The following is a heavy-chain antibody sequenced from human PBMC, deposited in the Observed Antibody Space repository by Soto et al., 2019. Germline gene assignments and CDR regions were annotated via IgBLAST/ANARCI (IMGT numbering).Heavy chain of an antibody. Sequence: SETLSLTCAVYGGSFSGYYWSWIRQPPGKGLEWIGEINHSGSTNYNPSLKSRVTISVDTSKNQFSLKPSSVTAADTAVYYCARSDSSGYLFDYWGQGTLVTVSS. D-gene: IGHD3-22*01. J-gene: IGHJ4*02. CDR3: ARSDSSGYLFDY. V-gene: IGHV4-34*01. CDR1: GGSFSGYY. CDR2: INHSGST.